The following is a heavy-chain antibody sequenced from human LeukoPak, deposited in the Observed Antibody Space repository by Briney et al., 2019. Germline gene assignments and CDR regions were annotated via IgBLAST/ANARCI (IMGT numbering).Heavy chain of an antibody. CDR1: GLTFSNYE. CDR3: ARVSYYGSGSWFDP. V-gene: IGHV3-48*03. J-gene: IGHJ5*02. Sequence: GGSLRLSCVASGLTFSNYEMNWVRQAPGKGLEWLSYISGSGATIYYADSVNGRFTISRDNAKHSLYLHMNSLRAEDTAVYYCARVSYYGSGSWFDPWGQGTLVTVSS. CDR2: ISGSGATI. D-gene: IGHD3-10*01.